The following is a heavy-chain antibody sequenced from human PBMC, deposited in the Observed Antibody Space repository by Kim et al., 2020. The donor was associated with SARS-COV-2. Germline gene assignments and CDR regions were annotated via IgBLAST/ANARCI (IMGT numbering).Heavy chain of an antibody. D-gene: IGHD3-16*01. J-gene: IGHJ6*03. CDR2: LYTGGSS. Sequence: GGSLRLSCAASGFSVSVTYMSWVRQAPGRGLEWVSVLYTGGSSYYSDAVEGGLFTSRDDTANTLYLRMNSLLAADTAAYFYAAMGAEIRDYYYMDVWG. CDR1: GFSVSVTY. CDR3: AAMGAEIRDYYYMDV. V-gene: IGHV3-53*01.